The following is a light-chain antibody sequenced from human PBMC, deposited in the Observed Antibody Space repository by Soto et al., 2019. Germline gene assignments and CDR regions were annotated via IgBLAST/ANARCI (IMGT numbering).Light chain of an antibody. CDR2: GNS. V-gene: IGLV1-40*01. J-gene: IGLJ1*01. CDR3: QSYDNSLSGSGV. Sequence: QSVLTQPPSVSGAPGQRVTISCTGSSSNIGAGYDVHWYQQLPGTAPKLLIYGNSNRPSGVPDRFSGSKSGTSASLAITGLQAEDEADYYCQSYDNSLSGSGVFGTGTKLPVL. CDR1: SSNIGAGYD.